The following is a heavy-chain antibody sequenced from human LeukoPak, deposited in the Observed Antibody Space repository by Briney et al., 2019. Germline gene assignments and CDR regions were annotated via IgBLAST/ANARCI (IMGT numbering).Heavy chain of an antibody. CDR3: ARDQGYYDSSGYLRYFDY. V-gene: IGHV4-38-2*02. CDR1: GYSISSGYY. J-gene: IGHJ4*02. D-gene: IGHD3-22*01. CDR2: IYYSGST. Sequence: PSETLSLTCVVSGYSISSGYYWGWIRQPPGKGLEWIGSIYYSGSTYYTPSLKSRLTISVDTSKNQFSLRLSSVTAADTAVYYCARDQGYYDSSGYLRYFDYWGQGTLVTVSS.